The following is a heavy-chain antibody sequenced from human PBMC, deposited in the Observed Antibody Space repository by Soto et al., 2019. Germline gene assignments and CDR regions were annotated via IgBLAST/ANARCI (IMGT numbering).Heavy chain of an antibody. CDR1: GFTFSSYG. CDR2: ISYDGSNK. CDR3: ARDEYSSGWMTNFDY. V-gene: IGHV3-30*19. D-gene: IGHD6-19*01. Sequence: GGSLRLSCAASGFTFSSYGMHWVRQAPGKGLEWVAVISYDGSNKYYADSVKGRFTISRDNSKNTLYLQMNSLRAEDTAVYYCARDEYSSGWMTNFDYWGQGTLVTVSS. J-gene: IGHJ4*02.